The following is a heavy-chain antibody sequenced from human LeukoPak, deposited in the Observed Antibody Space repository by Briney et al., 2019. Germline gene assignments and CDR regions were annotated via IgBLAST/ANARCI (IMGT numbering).Heavy chain of an antibody. Sequence: KPSETLSLTCTVSGVSISSSTSYWGWIRQPPGKGLEWIGEINHSGSTNYNPSLKSRVTISVDTSKNQFSLKLSSVTAADTAVYYCARVGRRGYRVNNWFDPWGQGTLVTVSS. CDR2: INHSGST. V-gene: IGHV4-39*07. CDR1: GVSISSSTSY. CDR3: ARVGRRGYRVNNWFDP. J-gene: IGHJ5*02. D-gene: IGHD5-18*01.